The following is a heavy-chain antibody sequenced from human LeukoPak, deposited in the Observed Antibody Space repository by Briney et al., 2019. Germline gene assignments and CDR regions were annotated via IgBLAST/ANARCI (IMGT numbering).Heavy chain of an antibody. V-gene: IGHV3-74*01. J-gene: IGHJ4*02. CDR2: INSDGSST. CDR3: ARDYGGLSL. D-gene: IGHD3-16*01. Sequence: GRSLRLSCAASGFTFSSFWMHWVRQAPGKGLVWVSRINSDGSSTSYADSVQGRFTISRDNAKNTLYLQVDSLRAEDTAVYYCARDYGGLSLWGQGTLVTVSS. CDR1: GFTFSSFW.